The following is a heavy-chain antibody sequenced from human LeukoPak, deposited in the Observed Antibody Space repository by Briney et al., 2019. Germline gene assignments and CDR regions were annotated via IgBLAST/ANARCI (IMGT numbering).Heavy chain of an antibody. CDR1: GGSISSSSYY. CDR3: ARAKLIRTIFGVVIYFDY. V-gene: IGHV4-39*07. J-gene: IGHJ4*02. CDR2: IYYSGST. Sequence: SETLSLTCTVSGGSISSSSYYWGWIRQPPGKGLEWIGSIYYSGSTYYNPSLKSRVTISVDTSKNQFSLKLSSVTAADTAVYYCARAKLIRTIFGVVIYFDYWGQGTLVTVSS. D-gene: IGHD3-3*01.